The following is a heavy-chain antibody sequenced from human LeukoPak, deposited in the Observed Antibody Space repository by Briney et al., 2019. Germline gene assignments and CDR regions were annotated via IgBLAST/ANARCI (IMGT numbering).Heavy chain of an antibody. CDR3: ARVFHGDYSWFDP. D-gene: IGHD4-17*01. J-gene: IGHJ5*02. CDR1: GGSISSYY. Sequence: SETLSLTCTVSGGSISSYYWSWIRQPPGKGLEWIGYIYYSGSTSYNPSLKSRVTISVDTSKNQFSLKLSSVTAADTAVYYCARVFHGDYSWFDPWGQGTLVTVSS. V-gene: IGHV4-59*01. CDR2: IYYSGST.